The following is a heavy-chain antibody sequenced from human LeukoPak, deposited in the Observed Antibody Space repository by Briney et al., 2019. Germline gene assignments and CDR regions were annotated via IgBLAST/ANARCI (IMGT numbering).Heavy chain of an antibody. CDR2: FDPEDGGT. J-gene: IGHJ6*03. Sequence: ASVKVSCKVAGYTLTELSMHWVRQAPGKGLEWMGGFDPEDGGTIYAQKFQGRVTMTEDTSTDTAYMELSSLRSEDTAVYYCAKQGRDWLRDYYYYMDVWGKGTTVTISS. V-gene: IGHV1-24*01. CDR3: AKQGRDWLRDYYYYMDV. CDR1: GYTLTELS. D-gene: IGHD3-9*01.